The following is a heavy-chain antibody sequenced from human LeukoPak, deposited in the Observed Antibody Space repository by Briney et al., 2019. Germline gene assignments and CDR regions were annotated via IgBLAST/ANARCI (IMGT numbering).Heavy chain of an antibody. D-gene: IGHD5-12*01. CDR1: GFTFSSYA. Sequence: RGSLRLSCAASGFTFSSYAMSWVRPAPGKGLDWVSAISGSGGSTYYADSVKGRFTISRDNSRNTLYLQMNSLRAEDTAVYYCAKEGLPFPLYYFDYWGQGTLVTVSS. CDR2: ISGSGGST. J-gene: IGHJ4*02. CDR3: AKEGLPFPLYYFDY. V-gene: IGHV3-23*01.